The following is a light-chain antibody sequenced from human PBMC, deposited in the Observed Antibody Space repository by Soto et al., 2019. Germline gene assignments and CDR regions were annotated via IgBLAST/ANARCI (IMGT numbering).Light chain of an antibody. Sequence: IVLTQSPATLSLSPGERASLSCRASQTVGITLAWYQQRPGQAPRLLIYDASSRAAGIPARFSGGGSGIDFTLTISSLEPDDFAVYYCQQRFAWPLTFGGGTKVEIK. CDR3: QQRFAWPLT. J-gene: IGKJ4*01. CDR1: QTVGIT. CDR2: DAS. V-gene: IGKV3-11*01.